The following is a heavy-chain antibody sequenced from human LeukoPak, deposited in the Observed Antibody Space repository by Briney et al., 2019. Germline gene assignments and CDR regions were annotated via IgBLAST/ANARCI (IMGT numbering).Heavy chain of an antibody. Sequence: ASVKVSCKASGYTFTSYAMNWVRQAPGQGLEWMGWISTNTGNPTYAQGFTGRFVFSLDTSVSTAYLQISSLKAEDTAVYYCAREKWTIAAAGTLWFDPWGQGTLVTVSS. J-gene: IGHJ5*02. CDR2: ISTNTGNP. CDR1: GYTFTSYA. V-gene: IGHV7-4-1*02. CDR3: AREKWTIAAAGTLWFDP. D-gene: IGHD6-13*01.